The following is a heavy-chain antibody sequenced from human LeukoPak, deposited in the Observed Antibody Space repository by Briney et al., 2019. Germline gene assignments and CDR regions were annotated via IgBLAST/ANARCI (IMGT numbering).Heavy chain of an antibody. CDR2: IKQDGSEK. CDR1: GFTFSSYW. V-gene: IGHV3-7*01. J-gene: IGHJ4*02. Sequence: GGSLRLSCAASGFTFSSYWMSWVRQAPGKGLEWVANIKQDGSEKYYVDSVKGRFTISRDNAKNSLYLQMNSLRVEDTAVYYCAKDSDSYLFDYWGQGTLVTVSS. CDR3: AKDSDSYLFDY. D-gene: IGHD2-2*01.